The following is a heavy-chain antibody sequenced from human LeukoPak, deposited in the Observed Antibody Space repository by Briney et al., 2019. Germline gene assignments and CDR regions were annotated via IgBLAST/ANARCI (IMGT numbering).Heavy chain of an antibody. CDR1: GLTFSSYS. J-gene: IGHJ3*02. V-gene: IGHV3-21*01. CDR2: ISSSSSYI. Sequence: GGSLRLSCAASGLTFSSYSMNWVRQAPGKGLEWVSSISSSSSYIYYADSVKGRFTISRDNAKNSLYLQMNSLRAEDTAVYYCARGVYGNDAFDIWGQGTMVTVSS. D-gene: IGHD5/OR15-5a*01. CDR3: ARGVYGNDAFDI.